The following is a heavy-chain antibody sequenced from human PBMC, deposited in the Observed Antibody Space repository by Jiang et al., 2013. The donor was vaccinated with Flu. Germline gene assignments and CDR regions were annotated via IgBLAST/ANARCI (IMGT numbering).Heavy chain of an antibody. CDR2: IYYSGST. D-gene: IGHD2-2*01. J-gene: IGHJ4*02. V-gene: IGHV4-61*01. Sequence: PGLVKPSETLSLTCTVSSGSINSGSYYWSWIRQPPGKGLEWIGYIYYSGSTNYNPSLKSRVTISLDTSKNQFSLKLSSVTAADTAVYYCARDTAVVPAVIYYWGQGTLVTVSS. CDR1: SGSINSGSYY. CDR3: ARDTAVVPAVIYY.